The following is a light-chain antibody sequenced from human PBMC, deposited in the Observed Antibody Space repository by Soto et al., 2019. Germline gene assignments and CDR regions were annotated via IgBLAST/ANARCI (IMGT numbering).Light chain of an antibody. CDR2: VAS. V-gene: IGKV3-15*01. Sequence: EIVMTQSPATLSVSPGERATLSCRASQSVSSNLAWYQQKPGQTPKLLIYVASTRATGIPARFSGSGSATDFTLTISSLQSEDFAVYYCQQYNVSPLTFGGGTKVEFK. J-gene: IGKJ4*01. CDR3: QQYNVSPLT. CDR1: QSVSSN.